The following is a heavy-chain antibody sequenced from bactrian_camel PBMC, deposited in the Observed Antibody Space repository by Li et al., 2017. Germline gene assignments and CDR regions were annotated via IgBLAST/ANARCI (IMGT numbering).Heavy chain of an antibody. CDR1: GYLYMTAC. J-gene: IGHJ4*01. CDR2: LASDGST. CDR3: AADPRTPSSPVHHIRVVTTTDDCGGYKY. V-gene: IGHV3S53*01. Sequence: HVQLVESGGGSVQTGGSLRLSCAATGYLYMTACMAWFRQAPGKGREGIAALASDGSTAYADSVNGRFTISKDDAKDTLYLQMNSLKPEDTAVYYCAADPRTPSSPVHHIRVVTTTDDCGGYKYWGQGTQVTVS. D-gene: IGHD2*01.